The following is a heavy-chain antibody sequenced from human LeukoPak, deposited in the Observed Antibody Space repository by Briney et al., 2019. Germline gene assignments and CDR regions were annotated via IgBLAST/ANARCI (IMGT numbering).Heavy chain of an antibody. J-gene: IGHJ4*02. CDR2: IYPNDGDT. CDR1: GYTFTNYY. D-gene: IGHD2-2*01. Sequence: GASVKVSCKASGYTFTNYYMHWVRQAPGQGFEWMGWIYPNDGDTNYAQKFQGRVTMTRDTSISTAHMEVSRLRSDDTAVYYCARANFLYCSSTTCLFDYWGQGTPVTVSS. CDR3: ARANFLYCSSTTCLFDY. V-gene: IGHV1-2*02.